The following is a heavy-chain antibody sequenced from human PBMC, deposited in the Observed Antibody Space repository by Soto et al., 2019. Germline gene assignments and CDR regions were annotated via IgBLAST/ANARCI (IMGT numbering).Heavy chain of an antibody. CDR3: ARGAYYGDYPRGWFDP. J-gene: IGHJ5*02. CDR1: GGTLSSYA. V-gene: IGHV1-69*13. D-gene: IGHD4-17*01. CDR2: IIPIFGTA. Sequence: GASVEVSCKASGGTLSSYAISWVRQAPGQGLEWMGGIIPIFGTANYAQKFQGRVTITADESTSTAYMELSSLRSEDTAVYYCARGAYYGDYPRGWFDPWGQGTLVTVSS.